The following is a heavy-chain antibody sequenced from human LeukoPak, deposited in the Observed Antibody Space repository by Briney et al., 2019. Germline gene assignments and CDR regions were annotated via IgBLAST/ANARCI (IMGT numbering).Heavy chain of an antibody. D-gene: IGHD4-11*01. CDR3: AKAFDSIPPLDY. J-gene: IGHJ4*02. CDR2: ISYDGSNK. Sequence: GGSLRLSCAASGFTFSSYGMHWVRQAPGKGLEWVAVISYDGSNKYYADSVKGRFTISRDNSKNTLYLQMNSLRAEDTAVYYCAKAFDSIPPLDYWGQGTLVTVSS. V-gene: IGHV3-30*18. CDR1: GFTFSSYG.